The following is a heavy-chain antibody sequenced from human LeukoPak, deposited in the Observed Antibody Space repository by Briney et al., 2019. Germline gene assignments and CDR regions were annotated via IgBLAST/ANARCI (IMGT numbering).Heavy chain of an antibody. Sequence: SETLSLTCAVYGGSFNGYYWSWIRQPPGKGLEWIGGINHSGSTDYNPSLNSRVSISVDTSKNQVSLRVSSVTAADTAVYYCARDRAGMTAAGTGGFDYWGQGTLVTVSS. CDR1: GGSFNGYY. J-gene: IGHJ4*02. V-gene: IGHV4-34*01. CDR2: INHSGST. CDR3: ARDRAGMTAAGTGGFDY. D-gene: IGHD6-13*01.